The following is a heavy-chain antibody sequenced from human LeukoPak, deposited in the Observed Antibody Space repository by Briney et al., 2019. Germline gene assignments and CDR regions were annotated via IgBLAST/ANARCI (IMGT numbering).Heavy chain of an antibody. V-gene: IGHV4-34*01. CDR3: ARLGYSYGYHFDY. CDR1: GGSFSGYY. CDR2: INHSGST. J-gene: IGHJ4*02. Sequence: PSGTLSLTCAVYGGSFSGYYWSWIRQPPGKGLEWIGEINHSGSTNYNPSLKSRVTISVDTSKNQFSLKLSSVTAADTAVYYCARLGYSYGYHFDYWGQGTLVTVSS. D-gene: IGHD5-18*01.